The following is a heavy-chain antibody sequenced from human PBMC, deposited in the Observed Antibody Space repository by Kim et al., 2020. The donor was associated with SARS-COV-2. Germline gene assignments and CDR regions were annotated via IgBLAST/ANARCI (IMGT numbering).Heavy chain of an antibody. D-gene: IGHD6-19*01. Sequence: YADSVNGRFTISSDNSQNPLHLQLNSLTAEDTAVYYCARGAVAGVDAFDIWGQGTMVTVSS. CDR3: ARGAVAGVDAFDI. J-gene: IGHJ3*02. V-gene: IGHV3-30*02.